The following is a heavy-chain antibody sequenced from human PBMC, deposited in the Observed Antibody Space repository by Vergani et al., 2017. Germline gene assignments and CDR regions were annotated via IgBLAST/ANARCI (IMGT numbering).Heavy chain of an antibody. J-gene: IGHJ4*02. CDR2: ISSSSSTI. D-gene: IGHD6-19*01. CDR1: GFTFSSYS. Sequence: EVQLVESGGGLVQPGGSLRLSCAASGFTFSSYSMNWVRQAPGKGLEWVSYISSSSSTIYYADSVKGRFTISRDNAKNSLYLQMNSLRDEDTAVYYCARGAFVAVAGTNVDYWGQGTLVTVSS. V-gene: IGHV3-48*02. CDR3: ARGAFVAVAGTNVDY.